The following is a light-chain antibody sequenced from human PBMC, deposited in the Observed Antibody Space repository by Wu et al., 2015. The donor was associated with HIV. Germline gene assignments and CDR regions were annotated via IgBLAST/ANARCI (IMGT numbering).Light chain of an antibody. J-gene: IGKJ4*01. CDR1: QNVGRNY. V-gene: IGKV3-20*01. CDR2: DAS. Sequence: DIVLTQSPGTLSLSPGERATLSCRASQNVGRNYLAWYQQKPGKAPRLLIHDASSRATGIPDRFRGGVSGTYFTLTISRLEPEDSAVYYCQQYAQAPLTFGGGTKVEIK. CDR3: QQYAQAPLT.